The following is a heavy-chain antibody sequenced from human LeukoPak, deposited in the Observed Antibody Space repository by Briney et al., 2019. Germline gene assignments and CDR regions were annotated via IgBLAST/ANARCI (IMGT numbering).Heavy chain of an antibody. CDR1: GGSISSGDYY. J-gene: IGHJ4*02. D-gene: IGHD6-13*01. Sequence: SQTLSLSCTVSGGSISSGDYYWSWIRQPPGKGLEWIGYIYYSGSTYYNPSLKSRVTISVDTYKNQFSLKLSSVTAADTAVYYCARADYGSSSRWYYFHYWGQGTLVTVSS. V-gene: IGHV4-30-4*08. CDR2: IYYSGST. CDR3: ARADYGSSSRWYYFHY.